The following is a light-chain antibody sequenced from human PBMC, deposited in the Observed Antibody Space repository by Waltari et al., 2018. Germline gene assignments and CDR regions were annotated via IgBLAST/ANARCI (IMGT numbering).Light chain of an antibody. CDR1: QSVSTY. J-gene: IGKJ4*01. CDR3: QQRYKWPLT. V-gene: IGKV3-11*01. Sequence: EIVLTQSPATLSLSPGERATLPCRASQSVSTYLAWYQQRPGQPPRPLIYDSSSRATGIPARFSGSGSETDFTLTISSLEPEDFAVYYCQQRYKWPLTFGGGSKVEI. CDR2: DSS.